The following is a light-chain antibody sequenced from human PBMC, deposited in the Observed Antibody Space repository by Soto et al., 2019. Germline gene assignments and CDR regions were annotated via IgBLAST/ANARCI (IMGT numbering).Light chain of an antibody. CDR3: QQRSNWPPIT. J-gene: IGKJ5*01. Sequence: EIVLTQSPATLSLSPVERATHSGRASQSVSSYLAWYQQKPGQAPRLIIYDASTRATGIPARFSGSGSGTDFTLTISSLQPEDFAVYYCQQRSNWPPITSGQGTRLEIK. V-gene: IGKV3-11*01. CDR2: DAS. CDR1: QSVSSY.